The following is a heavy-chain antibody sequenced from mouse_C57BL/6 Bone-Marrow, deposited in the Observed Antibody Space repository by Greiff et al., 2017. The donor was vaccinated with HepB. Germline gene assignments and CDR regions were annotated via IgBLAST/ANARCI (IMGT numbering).Heavy chain of an antibody. Sequence: CKASGIDFSRYWMSWVRRAPGKGLEWIGEINPDSSTINYAPSLKDKFIISRDNAKNTLYLQMSKVRSEDTALYYCASGDSSGFAYWGQGTLVTVSA. CDR1: GIDFSRYW. D-gene: IGHD3-2*02. CDR2: INPDSSTI. CDR3: ASGDSSGFAY. V-gene: IGHV4-1*01. J-gene: IGHJ3*01.